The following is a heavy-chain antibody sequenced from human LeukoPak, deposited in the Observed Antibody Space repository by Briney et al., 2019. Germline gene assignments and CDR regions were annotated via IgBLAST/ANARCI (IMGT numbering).Heavy chain of an antibody. Sequence: PGGSLRLSCAASGFTFTSYNMNWVRQAPGKGLEWVGRIESKTDGGTTDYAAPVKGRFTISRDDSTNTLYLQMNSLKSEDTAVYYCTTYGSGRKFDYWGQGILVTVSS. J-gene: IGHJ4*02. CDR1: GFTFTSYN. V-gene: IGHV3-15*04. CDR3: TTYGSGRKFDY. CDR2: IESKTDGGTT. D-gene: IGHD3-10*01.